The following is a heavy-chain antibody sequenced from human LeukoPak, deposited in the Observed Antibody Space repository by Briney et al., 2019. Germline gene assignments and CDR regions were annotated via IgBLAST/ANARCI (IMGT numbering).Heavy chain of an antibody. D-gene: IGHD6-6*01. V-gene: IGHV4-59*08. CDR3: ARHEYSSSFWFDP. CDR2: IYYSGST. Sequence: SVTLSLTCTVSGDSVSSYYWSWIRQPPGKGLEWIGYIYYSGSTNYNPSLKSRLTISVDTSKNQFSLKLSSVTAADTAVYYCARHEYSSSFWFDPWGQGTLVTVSS. J-gene: IGHJ5*02. CDR1: GDSVSSYY.